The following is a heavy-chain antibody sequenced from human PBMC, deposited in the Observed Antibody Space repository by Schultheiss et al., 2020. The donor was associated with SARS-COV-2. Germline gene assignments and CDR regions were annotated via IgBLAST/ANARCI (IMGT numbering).Heavy chain of an antibody. Sequence: GESLKISCAASGFTFSSYSMNWVRQAPGKGLEWVSSISSSSSYIYYADSVKGRFTISRDNAKNSLYLQMNSLRAEDTAVYYCALEGSSSWYGPEGYYFDYWGQGTLVTVSS. V-gene: IGHV3-21*04. CDR3: ALEGSSSWYGPEGYYFDY. D-gene: IGHD6-13*01. CDR1: GFTFSSYS. J-gene: IGHJ4*02. CDR2: ISSSSSYI.